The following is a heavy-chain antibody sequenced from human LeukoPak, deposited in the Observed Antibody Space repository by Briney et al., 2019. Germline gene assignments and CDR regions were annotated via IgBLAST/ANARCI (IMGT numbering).Heavy chain of an antibody. CDR2: IKSKTDGGTT. V-gene: IGHV3-15*01. CDR3: PPDEVVPAAGGAWFAP. D-gene: IGHD2-2*01. Sequence: GGSLRLSCAASGFTFSNAWMSWVRQAPGKGLEWVGRIKSKTDGGTTDYAAPVKGRFTISRDDSKNTLYLQMNSLKTEDTAVYYCPPDEVVPAAGGAWFAPGGRGTLVTVP. J-gene: IGHJ5*02. CDR1: GFTFSNAW.